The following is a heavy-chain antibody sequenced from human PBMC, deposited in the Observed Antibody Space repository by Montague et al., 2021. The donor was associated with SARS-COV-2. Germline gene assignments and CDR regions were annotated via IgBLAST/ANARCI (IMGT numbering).Heavy chain of an antibody. CDR1: GGSFRDYY. J-gene: IGHJ4*02. Sequence: SETLSLTCAVYGGSFRDYYWSWVRQPPGKGLELNGESNHRGTSKYNTSLKSRVSISLYTSKNQFSLYLSTVTDADTAVYYCARGRQHFNMIVVVMTGGEYSFDYWGQGTMVTVSS. V-gene: IGHV4-34*01. CDR2: SNHRGTS. D-gene: IGHD3-22*01. CDR3: ARGRQHFNMIVVVMTGGEYSFDY.